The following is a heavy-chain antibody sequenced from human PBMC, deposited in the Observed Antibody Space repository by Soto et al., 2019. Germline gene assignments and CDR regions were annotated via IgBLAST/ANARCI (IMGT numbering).Heavy chain of an antibody. CDR1: GFSLNTSGVG. Sequence: SGPSGEPTQTLTLTCTFSGFSLNTSGVGVGWVRQPPGRPLEWLAVIYWTDDKRYSPSLKSRLSITKDTSKNQVVLTMTNMDPMDTAIFFCAHKLPVTTSAFDIWGQGTMVTGSS. J-gene: IGHJ3*02. CDR3: AHKLPVTTSAFDI. D-gene: IGHD4-17*01. V-gene: IGHV2-5*01. CDR2: IYWTDDK.